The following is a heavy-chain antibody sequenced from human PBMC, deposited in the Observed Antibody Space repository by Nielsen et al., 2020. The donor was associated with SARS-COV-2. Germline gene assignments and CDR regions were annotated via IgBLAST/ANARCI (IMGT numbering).Heavy chain of an antibody. J-gene: IGHJ4*02. D-gene: IGHD1-26*01. CDR2: INHSGNT. Sequence: WIRQPPGKGLEWIGEINHSGNTNYNPSLKIRVTISVDTSKNQFSLKLSSVTAADTAVYYCARLESVGAPFDYWGQGTLVTVSS. V-gene: IGHV4-34*01. CDR3: ARLESVGAPFDY.